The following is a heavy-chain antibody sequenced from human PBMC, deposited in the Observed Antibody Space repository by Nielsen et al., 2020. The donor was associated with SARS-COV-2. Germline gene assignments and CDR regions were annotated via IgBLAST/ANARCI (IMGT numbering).Heavy chain of an antibody. CDR1: GFTFSSYG. V-gene: IGHV3-30*18. CDR3: AKGYGGNYYYMDV. Sequence: GESLKISCAASGFTFSSYGMHWVRQAPGKGLEWVAVISYDGSNKYYADSVKGRFTISRDNSKNTLYLQMNSLRAEDTAVYYCAKGYGGNYYYMDVWGKGTTVTVSS. J-gene: IGHJ6*03. D-gene: IGHD4-23*01. CDR2: ISYDGSNK.